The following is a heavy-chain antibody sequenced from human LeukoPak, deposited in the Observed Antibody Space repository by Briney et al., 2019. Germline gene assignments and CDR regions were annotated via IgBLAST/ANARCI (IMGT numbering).Heavy chain of an antibody. Sequence: ASVKVSCKASGYTFTSYDINWVRQAPGQGLEWMGWMNPNSGNTGYAQKFQGRVTMTRNTSISTAYMELSSLRSEDTAVYYCARSIRVPAARWVGMDVWGQGTTVTVSS. CDR2: MNPNSGNT. D-gene: IGHD2-2*01. J-gene: IGHJ6*02. CDR3: ARSIRVPAARWVGMDV. CDR1: GYTFTSYD. V-gene: IGHV1-8*01.